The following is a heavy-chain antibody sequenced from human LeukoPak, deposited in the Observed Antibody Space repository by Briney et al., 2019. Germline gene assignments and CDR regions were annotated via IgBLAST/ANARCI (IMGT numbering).Heavy chain of an antibody. CDR1: GFTLSTYT. V-gene: IGHV3-48*02. J-gene: IGHJ3*02. CDR2: ISSSSSTI. Sequence: GGSLRLSCAASGFTLSTYTMNWVRQAPGKGLQWFSYISSSSSTIYYADSVKGRFTTSRDNAKNSLYLQMNSLRDEDTAVYYCAREYSSSSGRAFDIWGQGTMVTVSS. D-gene: IGHD6-6*01. CDR3: AREYSSSSGRAFDI.